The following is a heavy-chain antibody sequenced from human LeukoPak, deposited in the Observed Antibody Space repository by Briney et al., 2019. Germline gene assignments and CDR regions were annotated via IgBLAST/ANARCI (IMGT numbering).Heavy chain of an antibody. CDR1: GLTFSSYW. J-gene: IGHJ6*02. Sequence: GGSLRLSCAASGLTFSSYWMHWVRQAPGKGLVWVSRINTDGSTTNYADSVKGRFTISRDNSKNTLYLQMNSLRAEDTAVYYCAKTRDYGDYYYYYGMDVWGQGTTVTVSS. D-gene: IGHD4-17*01. CDR3: AKTRDYGDYYYYYGMDV. CDR2: INTDGSTT. V-gene: IGHV3-74*01.